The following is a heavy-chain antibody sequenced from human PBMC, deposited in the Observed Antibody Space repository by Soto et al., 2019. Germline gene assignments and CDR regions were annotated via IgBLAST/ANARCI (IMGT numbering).Heavy chain of an antibody. CDR1: GFTFSSYA. V-gene: IGHV3-23*01. J-gene: IGHJ4*02. D-gene: IGHD3-3*01. CDR3: AKKPYDFWSGYSEYYFDY. Sequence: PGGSLRLSCAASGFTFSSYAMSWVRQAPGKGLEWVSAISGSGGSTYYADSVKGRFTISRDNSKNKLYLQMNSLRAEDTAVYYCAKKPYDFWSGYSEYYFDYWGQGTLVTVSS. CDR2: ISGSGGST.